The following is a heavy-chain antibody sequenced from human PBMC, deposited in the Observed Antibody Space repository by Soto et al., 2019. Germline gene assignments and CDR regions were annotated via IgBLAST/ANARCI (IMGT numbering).Heavy chain of an antibody. J-gene: IGHJ4*02. V-gene: IGHV3-23*01. D-gene: IGHD1-20*01. Sequence: EVQLLESGGGLVQPGGSLRLSCVASGLTFSVSAMTWVRQAPGQRLEWVSTTGLSGRTTYYGDSVKGRFTVSRDNSKNTLDLQMSSLRAEDTAVYYCATVHNPSRSFNFWGRGTLVTVSS. CDR2: TGLSGRTT. CDR3: ATVHNPSRSFNF. CDR1: GLTFSVSA.